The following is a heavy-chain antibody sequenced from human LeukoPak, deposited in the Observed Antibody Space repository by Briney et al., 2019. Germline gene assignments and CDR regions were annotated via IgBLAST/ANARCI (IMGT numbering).Heavy chain of an antibody. CDR1: GGSISSSNW. Sequence: SETLSLTCAVSGGSISSSNWWSWVRQPPGKGLEWIGEIYHSGSTNYNPSLKSRVTISVDTSKNQFSLKLSSVTAADTAVYYCASGTARYYYGMDVWGQGTTVTVSS. CDR3: ASGTARYYYGMDV. D-gene: IGHD5-18*01. V-gene: IGHV4-4*02. CDR2: IYHSGST. J-gene: IGHJ6*02.